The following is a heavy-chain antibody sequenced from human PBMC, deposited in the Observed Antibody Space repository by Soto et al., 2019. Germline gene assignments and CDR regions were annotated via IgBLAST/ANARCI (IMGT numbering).Heavy chain of an antibody. CDR2: INWNGGST. CDR1: GFTFDDYG. J-gene: IGHJ4*02. V-gene: IGHV3-20*04. Sequence: EVQLVESGGGVVRPGGSLRLSCAASGFTFDDYGMSWVRQAPGKGLEWVSGINWNGGSTGYADSVKGRFTISRDNAKKSLYLQMNSLRAEDTALYYCAREEGLLWFGESMALYDYWGQGTLVTVSS. D-gene: IGHD3-10*01. CDR3: AREEGLLWFGESMALYDY.